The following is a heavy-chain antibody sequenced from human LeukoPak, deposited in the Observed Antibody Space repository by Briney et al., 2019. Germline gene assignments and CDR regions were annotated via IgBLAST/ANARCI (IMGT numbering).Heavy chain of an antibody. CDR2: ISGSGGST. J-gene: IGHJ4*02. D-gene: IGHD3-10*01. V-gene: IGHV3-23*01. Sequence: QSGGSLRLSCAASGFTFSDYYMSWVRQAPGKGLEWVSAISGSGGSTYYADSVKGRFTISRDNSKNTLYLQMNSLRAEDTAVYYCAKVIRFGENEGYWGQGTLVTVSS. CDR1: GFTFSDYY. CDR3: AKVIRFGENEGY.